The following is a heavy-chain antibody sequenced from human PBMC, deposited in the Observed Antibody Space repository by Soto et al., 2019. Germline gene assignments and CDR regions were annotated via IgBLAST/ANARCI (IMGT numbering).Heavy chain of an antibody. CDR1: GYTFTGYY. CDR2: INPNSGGT. J-gene: IGHJ6*02. CDR3: AREGIAASPPSRPLPSSVRVPVATEQSYYYYYGMDV. D-gene: IGHD6-13*01. Sequence: ASVKVSCKASGYTFTGYYMHWVRQAPGQGLEWMGWINPNSGGTNYAQKFQGWVTMTRDTSISTAYMELSRLRSDETAVYYCAREGIAASPPSRPLPSSVRVPVATEQSYYYYYGMDVWGQGTTVTVSS. V-gene: IGHV1-2*04.